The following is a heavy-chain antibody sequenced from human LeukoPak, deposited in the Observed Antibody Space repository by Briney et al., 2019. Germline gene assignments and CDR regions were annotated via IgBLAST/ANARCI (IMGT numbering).Heavy chain of an antibody. Sequence: GGSLRLSCAASGFTFSDYYMSWIRQAPGKGLEWGSYISSSGSTIYYADSVRGRFTISRDNAKNSLYLQMNSLRAEDTAVYYCASGEYYYDSSGYNDAFDIWGQGTMVTVSS. J-gene: IGHJ3*02. CDR1: GFTFSDYY. CDR2: ISSSGSTI. D-gene: IGHD3-22*01. V-gene: IGHV3-11*04. CDR3: ASGEYYYDSSGYNDAFDI.